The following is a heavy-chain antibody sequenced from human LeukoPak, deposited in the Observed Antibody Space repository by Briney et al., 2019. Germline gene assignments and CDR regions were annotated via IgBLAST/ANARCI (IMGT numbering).Heavy chain of an antibody. CDR3: ARVGEDGDYYYYGMDV. CDR1: GYTFSTYG. J-gene: IGHJ6*02. V-gene: IGHV1-18*01. Sequence: GASVKVSCKASGYTFSTYGITWVRQAPGQGLEWMGWISGYNGNTHYAQKVQGRVTMTTDTSTSTAYMELRSLRSDDTAVYYCARVGEDGDYYYYGMDVWGQGTTVTVSS. D-gene: IGHD3-16*01. CDR2: ISGYNGNT.